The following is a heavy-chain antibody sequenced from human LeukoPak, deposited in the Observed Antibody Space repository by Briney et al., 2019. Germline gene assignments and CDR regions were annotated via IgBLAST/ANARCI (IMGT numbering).Heavy chain of an antibody. V-gene: IGHV4-61*01. CDR2: IYYSGST. Sequence: SETLSLNGTVSGGSVSSGRYYWSWIRQPPGKGLESIGYIYYSGSTNYNPSLKSRVTISVDTSKNQFSLKLSSVTAADTAVYYCARAKGNSWYPYYFDYWGQRTLVTVSS. J-gene: IGHJ4*02. CDR1: GGSVSSGRYY. D-gene: IGHD6-13*01. CDR3: ARAKGNSWYPYYFDY.